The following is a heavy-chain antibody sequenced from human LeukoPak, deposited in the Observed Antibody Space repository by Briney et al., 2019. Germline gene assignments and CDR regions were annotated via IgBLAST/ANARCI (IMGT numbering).Heavy chain of an antibody. Sequence: GGSLRLSCVASGFPFSSYWMTWVRQAPGKGLEWVANIKQDGSKKSYVDSVKGRFTISRDNAKNSLYLQMNSLRAEDTAVYYCAREIVGAIKSYFDYWGQGTLVTASS. J-gene: IGHJ4*02. CDR2: IKQDGSKK. CDR1: GFPFSSYW. V-gene: IGHV3-7*01. CDR3: AREIVGAIKSYFDY. D-gene: IGHD1-26*01.